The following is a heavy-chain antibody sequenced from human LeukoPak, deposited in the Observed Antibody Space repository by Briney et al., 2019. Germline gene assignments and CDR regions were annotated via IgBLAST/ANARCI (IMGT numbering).Heavy chain of an antibody. CDR2: ISYDGSNK. Sequence: GGSLRLSYAASGFTFSSYGIPWVRQAPGKGLERVAVISYDGSNKYYADSVKGRFTISRDNSKNTLYLQMNSRRAEDTAVYYCVILWFGELYSFDYWGQGTLVTVSS. V-gene: IGHV3-30*03. J-gene: IGHJ4*02. CDR3: VILWFGELYSFDY. D-gene: IGHD3-10*01. CDR1: GFTFSSYG.